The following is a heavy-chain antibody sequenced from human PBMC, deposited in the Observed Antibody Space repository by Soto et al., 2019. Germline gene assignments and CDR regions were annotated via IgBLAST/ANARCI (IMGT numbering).Heavy chain of an antibody. D-gene: IGHD4-4*01. J-gene: IGHJ6*03. CDR2: INPNSGGT. Sequence: ASVKGSCKASGYTLTGYYMHWLRQAPGQGLEWMGWINPNSGGTNYAQKFQGWVTMTRDTSISTAYMELSRLRSDDTAVYYCARGNPPTVTTHYYYYMDVWGKGTTVTVSS. CDR3: ARGNPPTVTTHYYYYMDV. CDR1: GYTLTGYY. V-gene: IGHV1-2*04.